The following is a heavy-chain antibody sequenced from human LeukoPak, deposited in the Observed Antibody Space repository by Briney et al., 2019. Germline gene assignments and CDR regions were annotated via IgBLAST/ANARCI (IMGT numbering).Heavy chain of an antibody. D-gene: IGHD5-12*01. CDR3: ARRCRWLRLFVDACDI. CDR1: GGSFSGYY. CDR2: INHSGST. J-gene: IGHJ3*02. Sequence: SETLSLTCAVYGGSFSGYYWSWIRQPPGKGLEWIGEINHSGSTNYNPSLKSRVTISVDTSKNQFSLRLSSVTAADTAVYYCARRCRWLRLFVDACDIWGQGTMVTVSS. V-gene: IGHV4-34*01.